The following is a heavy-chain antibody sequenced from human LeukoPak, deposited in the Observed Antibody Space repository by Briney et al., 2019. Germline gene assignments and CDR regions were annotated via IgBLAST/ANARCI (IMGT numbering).Heavy chain of an antibody. CDR3: ARADCSSNSCQADY. Sequence: PGRSLRLSCAASGFAFSSHAMHWVRQAPGKGLEWVAFVSYDGTKKYYADSVKGRVTTSRDNSKNTLYLQMNSLRAEDTAVYYCARADCSSNSCQADYWGQGTLVTVSS. CDR1: GFAFSSHA. J-gene: IGHJ4*02. CDR2: VSYDGTKK. D-gene: IGHD2-2*01. V-gene: IGHV3-30-3*01.